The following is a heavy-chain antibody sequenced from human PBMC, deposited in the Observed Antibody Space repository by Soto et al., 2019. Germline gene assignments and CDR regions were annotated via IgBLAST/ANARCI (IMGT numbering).Heavy chain of an antibody. CDR1: GFTFSDYY. CDR2: ISSSGSTI. D-gene: IGHD1-1*01. V-gene: IGHV3-11*01. CDR3: ARLLLEYYYYGMDV. Sequence: VGSLRLSCAASGFTFSDYYMSWIRQAPGKGLEWVSYISSSGSTIYYADSVKGRFTISRDNAKNSLYLQMNSLRAEDAAVYYCARLLLEYYYYGMDVWGQGTTVTVSS. J-gene: IGHJ6*02.